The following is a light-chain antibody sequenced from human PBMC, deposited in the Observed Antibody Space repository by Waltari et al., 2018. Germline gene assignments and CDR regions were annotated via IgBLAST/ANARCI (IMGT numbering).Light chain of an antibody. CDR3: QQYNNWPPLT. CDR2: GAS. Sequence: EIVLTQSPGTLSLSPGERVILSCRASQSVSSNLAWYQQKPGQAPWLLIYGASTRATGIPARFSGSGSGTEFTLTISSLQSEDFAVYYCQQYNNWPPLTFGGGTKVEIK. CDR1: QSVSSN. J-gene: IGKJ4*01. V-gene: IGKV3-15*01.